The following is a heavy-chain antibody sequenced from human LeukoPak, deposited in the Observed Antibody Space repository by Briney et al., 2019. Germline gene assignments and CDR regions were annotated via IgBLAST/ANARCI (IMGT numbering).Heavy chain of an antibody. Sequence: PGGSLRLSCAASGFTFSSYSMNGVRQAPGKGLEWVSSISSSSSYIYYADSVKGRFTISRDNAKNSLYLQMNSLRAEDTAVYYCARDVQYYDFWSGYHTDDAFDIWGQGTMVTVSS. CDR3: ARDVQYYDFWSGYHTDDAFDI. J-gene: IGHJ3*02. CDR2: ISSSSSYI. V-gene: IGHV3-21*01. CDR1: GFTFSSYS. D-gene: IGHD3-3*01.